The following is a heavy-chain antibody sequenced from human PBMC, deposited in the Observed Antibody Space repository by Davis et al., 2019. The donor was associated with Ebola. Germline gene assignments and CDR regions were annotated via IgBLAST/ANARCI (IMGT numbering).Heavy chain of an antibody. Sequence: AGSLTLSCTVSGIRFSSSIFHCVRPAPGMGLEWVALISIGGSNKQYGDSVKCRFTISRDDSKKTVGLGINSLRADDTAVYYCARGGVSNGRAGSFDYWSQGALVTVSS. V-gene: IGHV3-30-3*01. D-gene: IGHD2-8*01. CDR3: ARGGVSNGRAGSFDY. J-gene: IGHJ4*02. CDR1: GIRFSSSI. CDR2: ISIGGSNK.